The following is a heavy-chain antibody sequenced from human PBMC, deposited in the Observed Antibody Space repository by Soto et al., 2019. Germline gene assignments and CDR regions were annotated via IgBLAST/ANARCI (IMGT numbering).Heavy chain of an antibody. CDR2: ITDTGGDT. CDR1: GITFGSRA. V-gene: IGHV3-23*01. CDR3: ARGAALAGKLDL. D-gene: IGHD6-19*01. Sequence: GGSLRLSCVASGITFGSRAMSWVRQAPGEGLEWVSTITDTGGDTKYADSVKGRFTISRDNAKDSLHLQMNSLTGEDSAVYYCARGAALAGKLDLWGQGTLVTVSS. J-gene: IGHJ4*02.